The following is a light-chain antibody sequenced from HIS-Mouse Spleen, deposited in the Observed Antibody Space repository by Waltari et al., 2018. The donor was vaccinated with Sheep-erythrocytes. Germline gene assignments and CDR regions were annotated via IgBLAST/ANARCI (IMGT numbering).Light chain of an antibody. Sequence: DIQMTQSPSSVSASVGDRVTITCGASQGISSWLAWYQQTPGKAPKLLIYAASSLQGGGPSMFSGSGSGTDFTLTISRLQPEDFATYDCQQANIFPITFGQGTRLEIK. CDR1: QGISSW. J-gene: IGKJ5*01. CDR2: AAS. CDR3: QQANIFPIT. V-gene: IGKV1-12*01.